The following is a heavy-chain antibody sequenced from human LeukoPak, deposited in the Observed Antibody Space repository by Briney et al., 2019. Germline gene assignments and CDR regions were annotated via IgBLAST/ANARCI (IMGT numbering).Heavy chain of an antibody. CDR1: GFTFSAYA. Sequence: GGSLRLSCAASGFTFSAYAMHWVRQAPGKGLEWVALIWYDGGNMYYADSVQGRFTISRDNSRNTLYLQMSSLRDEDTAVYYCAKTATNWYLDSWGQGTLVTVSS. CDR2: IWYDGGNM. V-gene: IGHV3-33*06. D-gene: IGHD1-1*01. CDR3: AKTATNWYLDS. J-gene: IGHJ4*02.